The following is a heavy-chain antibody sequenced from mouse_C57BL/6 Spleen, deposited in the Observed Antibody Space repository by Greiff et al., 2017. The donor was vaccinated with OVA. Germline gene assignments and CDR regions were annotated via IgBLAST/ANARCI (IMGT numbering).Heavy chain of an antibody. CDR1: GYAFSSSW. Sequence: QVQLKESGPELVKPGASVKISCKASGYAFSSSWMNWVKQRPGKGLEWIGRIYPGDGDTNYNGKFKGKATLTADKASSTAYMQLSSLTSEDSAVYFCARDDYAWFAYWGQGTLVTVSA. V-gene: IGHV1-82*01. J-gene: IGHJ3*01. CDR2: IYPGDGDT. D-gene: IGHD2-4*01. CDR3: ARDDYAWFAY.